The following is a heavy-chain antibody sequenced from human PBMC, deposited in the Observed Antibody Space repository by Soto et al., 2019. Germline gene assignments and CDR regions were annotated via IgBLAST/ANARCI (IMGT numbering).Heavy chain of an antibody. CDR3: AKVPTGEMATVFQAFDI. V-gene: IGHV3-23*01. CDR1: EFTFSSYA. CDR2: ISYSGGST. Sequence: PGGSRRLSXVASEFTFSSYAMSWVRQAPGKGLEWVSAISYSGGSTYYADSVKGRFTISRDNSKNTLYLQMNSLRDEDTAVYYCAKVPTGEMATVFQAFDIWGQGTMVTVSS. J-gene: IGHJ3*02. D-gene: IGHD4-4*01.